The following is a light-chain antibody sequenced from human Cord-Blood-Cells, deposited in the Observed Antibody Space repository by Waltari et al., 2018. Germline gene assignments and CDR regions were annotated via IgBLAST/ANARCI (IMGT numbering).Light chain of an antibody. CDR1: QSVSSN. Sequence: EIVMTKSPATLSVSPGERATLSCGASQSVSSNLAWYQQKPGQAPRLLIYGASTRATGIPARFSGSGSGTEFTLTISSLQSEDFAVYYCQQYNIWPRTFGQGTKVEIK. J-gene: IGKJ1*01. V-gene: IGKV3-15*01. CDR3: QQYNIWPRT. CDR2: GAS.